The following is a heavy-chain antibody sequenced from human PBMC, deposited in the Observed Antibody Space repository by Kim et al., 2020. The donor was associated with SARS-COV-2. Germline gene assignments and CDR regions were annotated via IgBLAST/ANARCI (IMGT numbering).Heavy chain of an antibody. CDR2: ISYDGSNK. J-gene: IGHJ4*02. Sequence: GGSLRLSCAASGFTFSSYGMHWVRQAPGKGLEWVAVISYDGSNKYYADSVKGRFTISRDNSKNTLYLQMNSLRAEDTAVYYCAKVGDEHYWGQGTLVTVS. CDR3: AKVGDEHY. V-gene: IGHV3-30*18. CDR1: GFTFSSYG. D-gene: IGHD2-21*02.